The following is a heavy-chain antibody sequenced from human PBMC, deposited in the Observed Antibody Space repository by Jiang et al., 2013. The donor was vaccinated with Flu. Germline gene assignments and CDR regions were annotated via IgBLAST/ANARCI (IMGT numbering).Heavy chain of an antibody. CDR3: ARRDSTSRMDYYGMDV. J-gene: IGHJ6*02. CDR2: IYYSGST. Sequence: SGSGLVKPSQTLSLTCTVSGGSISSGGYYWSWIRQHPGKGLEWIGYIYYSGSTYYNPSLKSRVTISVDTSKNQFSLKLSSVTAADTAVYYCARRDSTSRMDYYGMDVWGQGTTVTVSS. CDR1: GGSISSGGYY. V-gene: IGHV4-31*03. D-gene: IGHD2-2*01.